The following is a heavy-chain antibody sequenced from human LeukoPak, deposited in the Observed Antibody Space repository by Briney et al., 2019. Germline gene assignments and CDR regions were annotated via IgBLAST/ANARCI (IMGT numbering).Heavy chain of an antibody. CDR2: IYYSGST. J-gene: IGHJ5*02. D-gene: IGHD2-2*01. V-gene: IGHV4-30-4*01. CDR3: ARGGVVVPAAQNWFDP. Sequence: SETLSLTCTVSGGSISSGDYYWSWIRQPPGKGLEWIGYIYYSGSTYYNPSLKSRVTISVDTSKNQFSLKLSSVTAADTAVHYCARGGVVVPAAQNWFDPWGQGTLVTVPS. CDR1: GGSISSGDYY.